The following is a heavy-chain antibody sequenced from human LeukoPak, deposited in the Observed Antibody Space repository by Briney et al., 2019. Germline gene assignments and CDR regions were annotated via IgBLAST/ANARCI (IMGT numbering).Heavy chain of an antibody. CDR2: IYYSGST. D-gene: IGHD3-10*01. V-gene: IGHV4-30-4*01. J-gene: IGHJ3*02. Sequence: SETLSLTCTVSGGSISSGDYYWSWIRQPPGKGLEWIGYIYYSGSTYYNPSLKSRVTISVDTSKNQFSLKLSSVTAADTAVYYCARDERGHAFDNWGQGTTVTVSS. CDR3: ARDERGHAFDN. CDR1: GGSISSGDYY.